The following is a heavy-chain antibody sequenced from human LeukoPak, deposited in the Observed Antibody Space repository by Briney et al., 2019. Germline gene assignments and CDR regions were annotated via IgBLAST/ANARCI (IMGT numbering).Heavy chain of an antibody. Sequence: GASVKVSCKASGYTFTSYAMNWVRQAPGQGLEWMGWINTNTGNPTYAQGFTGRFVFSLDTSVSTAYLQISSLKAEDTAVYYCARGVPIGGFGDSRADWFDPWGQGTLVTVSS. CDR1: GYTFTSYA. CDR2: INTNTGNP. CDR3: ARGVPIGGFGDSRADWFDP. J-gene: IGHJ5*02. V-gene: IGHV7-4-1*02. D-gene: IGHD3-10*01.